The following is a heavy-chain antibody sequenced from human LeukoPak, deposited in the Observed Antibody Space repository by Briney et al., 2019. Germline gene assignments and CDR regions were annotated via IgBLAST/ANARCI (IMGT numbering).Heavy chain of an antibody. CDR2: ISGGGGAT. V-gene: IGHV3-23*01. CDR1: GFTFSSYA. J-gene: IGHJ3*02. Sequence: GGSLRLSCAASGFTFSSYAMSWVRQAPGKGLEWVSAISGGGGATFHADSVKGRFTISRDNSKNTLYLQMNGLRAEDTAVYYCAKDRRGNAPRGAFDIWGQGTMVTVSS. D-gene: IGHD1-1*01. CDR3: AKDRRGNAPRGAFDI.